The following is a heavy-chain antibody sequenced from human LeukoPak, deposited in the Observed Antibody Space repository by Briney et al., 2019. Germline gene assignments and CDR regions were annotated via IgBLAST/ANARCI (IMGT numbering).Heavy chain of an antibody. V-gene: IGHV4-59*08. J-gene: IGHJ3*02. CDR2: IYYSGST. CDR1: GGSISSYY. CDR3: ARHRAENYEGAFDI. Sequence: PSETLSLTCTVSGGSISSYYWSWIRQPPGKGLEWIGYIYYSGSTNYNPSLKNRVTISVDTSKNQFSLKLSSVTAADTAVYYCARHRAENYEGAFDIWGQGTMVTVSS. D-gene: IGHD1-7*01.